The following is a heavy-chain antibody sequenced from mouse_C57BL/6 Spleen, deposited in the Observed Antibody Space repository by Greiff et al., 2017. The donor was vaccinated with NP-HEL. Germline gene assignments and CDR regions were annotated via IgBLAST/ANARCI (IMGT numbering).Heavy chain of an antibody. J-gene: IGHJ2*01. CDR3: ARGGLWLRLHFDY. CDR1: GYTFTDYN. CDR2: INPNNGGT. D-gene: IGHD2-2*01. V-gene: IGHV1-22*01. Sequence: EVQLQQSGPELVKPGASVKMSCKASGYTFTDYNMHWVKQSHGKSLEWIGYINPNNGGTSYNQKFKGKATLTVNKSSSTAYMELRSLTSEDSAVYYCARGGLWLRLHFDYWGQGTTLTVSS.